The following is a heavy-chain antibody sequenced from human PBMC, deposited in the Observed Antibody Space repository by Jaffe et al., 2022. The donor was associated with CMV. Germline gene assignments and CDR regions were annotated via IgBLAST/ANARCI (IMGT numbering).Heavy chain of an antibody. CDR2: ISHSGLTI. D-gene: IGHD3-10*01. Sequence: EVQLVESGGGWVQPGGSLRLSCVASGFTFSSYEMNWVRQAPGKGLEWVSYISHSGLTIYYADSVKGRFTISRDNAKNSLFLHMNSLRVEDTAVYYCVTGWLWFGESWGQGTRVTVSS. V-gene: IGHV3-48*03. J-gene: IGHJ4*02. CDR1: GFTFSSYE. CDR3: VTGWLWFGES.